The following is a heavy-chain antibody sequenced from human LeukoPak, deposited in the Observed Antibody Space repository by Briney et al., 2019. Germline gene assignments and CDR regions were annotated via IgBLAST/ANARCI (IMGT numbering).Heavy chain of an antibody. CDR3: ARGRKYYYGSGRIGLDY. J-gene: IGHJ4*02. CDR1: GYSISSGYY. Sequence: SETLSLTCTVSGYSISSGYYWGWIRQPPGKGLEWIGSIYHSGSTYYNPSLKSRVTISVDRSKNQFSLKLSSVTAADTAVYYCARGRKYYYGSGRIGLDYWGQGTLVTVSS. D-gene: IGHD3-10*01. V-gene: IGHV4-38-2*02. CDR2: IYHSGST.